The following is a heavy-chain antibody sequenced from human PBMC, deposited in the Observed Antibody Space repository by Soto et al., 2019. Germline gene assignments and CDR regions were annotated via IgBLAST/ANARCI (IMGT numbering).Heavy chain of an antibody. J-gene: IGHJ4*02. V-gene: IGHV3-66*01. CDR1: GFTVSSNY. D-gene: IGHD5-12*01. CDR3: ARCSYSGWHYFHY. CDR2: IYSGGST. Sequence: EVQLVESGGGLVQPGGSLRLSCAASGFTVSSNYMSWVRQAPGKGLEWVSVIYSGGSTYYADSVKGRFTISRDNSKNTLYLQMNSLRAEDTAVYYCARCSYSGWHYFHYWGQGTLVTVSS.